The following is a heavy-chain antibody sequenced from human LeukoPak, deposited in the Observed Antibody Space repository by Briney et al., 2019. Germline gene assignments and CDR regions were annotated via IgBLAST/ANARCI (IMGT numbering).Heavy chain of an antibody. J-gene: IGHJ4*02. CDR3: AKAGGWRNYFDY. V-gene: IGHV3-23*01. CDR2: ISGSGGST. CDR1: GFTFSSYA. Sequence: PGGSLRLSCAAFGFTFSSYAMSWVRQAPGKGLEWVSAISGSGGSTYYADSVKGRFTISRDNSKNTLYLQMNSLRAEDTAVYYCAKAGGWRNYFDYWGQGTLVTVSS. D-gene: IGHD6-19*01.